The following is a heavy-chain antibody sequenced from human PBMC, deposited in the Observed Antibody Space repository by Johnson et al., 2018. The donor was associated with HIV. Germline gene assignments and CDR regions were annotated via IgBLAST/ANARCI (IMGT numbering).Heavy chain of an antibody. V-gene: IGHV3-30-3*01. D-gene: IGHD6-13*01. J-gene: IGHJ3*02. Sequence: QVHLVESGGGVVQPGRYLRLSCAASGFTFSSYAMHWVRQAPGKGLEWVAVISYDGSNKYYADSVKGRFTISRDNSKNTLYLQMNRLRAEDTAVYYCARGLSSWSFDSFDIWGQGRMVTVSS. CDR3: ARGLSSWSFDSFDI. CDR1: GFTFSSYA. CDR2: ISYDGSNK.